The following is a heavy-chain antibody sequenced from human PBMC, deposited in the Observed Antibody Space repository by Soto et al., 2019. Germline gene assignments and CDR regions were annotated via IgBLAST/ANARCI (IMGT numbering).Heavy chain of an antibody. V-gene: IGHV4-34*01. CDR1: GGSFSSYY. J-gene: IGHJ4*02. D-gene: IGHD3-3*01. CDR2: INHSGST. CDR3: GRGPSTGAGSGYWCGGCFDY. Sequence: NPSETLCLPCAVYGGSFSSYYWSWIRQPPGKGLEWIGEINHSGSTNYNASLKSRVTISVETSNNHFPLKLSCVTAAETAVYYCGRGPSTGAGSGYWCGGCFDYWGQGTLVTVSS.